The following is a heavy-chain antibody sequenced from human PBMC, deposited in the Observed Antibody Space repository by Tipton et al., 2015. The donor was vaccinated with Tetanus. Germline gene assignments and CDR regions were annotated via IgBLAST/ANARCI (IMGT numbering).Heavy chain of an antibody. CDR3: ARAHCTDGVCNFDF. CDR1: GYIFNNYW. Sequence: QLVQSGGEVKKPGESLKISCKGSGYIFNNYWIGWVRQEPGKGLEWMGIIYPGDSDTRYSPSFQGQVTISVDKSINTAYLQWSSLKASDTSMFYCARAHCTDGVCNFDFWGQGALVTVAS. CDR2: IYPGDSDT. V-gene: IGHV5-51*01. D-gene: IGHD2-8*01. J-gene: IGHJ4*02.